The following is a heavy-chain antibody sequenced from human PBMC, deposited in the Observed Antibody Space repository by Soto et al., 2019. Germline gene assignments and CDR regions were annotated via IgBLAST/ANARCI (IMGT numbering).Heavy chain of an antibody. CDR1: SGSISSGGYY. Sequence: QVQLQESGPGLVKPSQTLSLTCTVSSGSISSGGYYWSWIRQHSGKGLEWIGYIYYSGSTYYNPSLKRRVTISLDRSKNQFSLKLRSVTAADTAVYYCARVGRFCSAGTCYFDSWGQGTLVTVSS. J-gene: IGHJ4*02. V-gene: IGHV4-31*03. CDR2: IYYSGST. D-gene: IGHD2-15*01. CDR3: ARVGRFCSAGTCYFDS.